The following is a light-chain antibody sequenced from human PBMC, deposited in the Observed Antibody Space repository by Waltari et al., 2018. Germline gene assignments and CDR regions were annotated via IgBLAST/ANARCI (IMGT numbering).Light chain of an antibody. CDR1: DRDVGAYDF. CDR3: SSYTTSSAPGV. V-gene: IGLV2-14*01. CDR2: EVS. J-gene: IGLJ1*01. Sequence: QSALTQPASVSGSPGQSITISCSGTDRDVGAYDFVSLYQQHPGKAPHLIIYEVSNRPSGISNRFSASKAGNTASLTISGLQAEDEADYYCSSYTTSSAPGVFGTGTRVTVL.